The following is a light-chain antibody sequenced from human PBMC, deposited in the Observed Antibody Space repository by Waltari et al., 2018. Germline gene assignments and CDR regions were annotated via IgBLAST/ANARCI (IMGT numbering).Light chain of an antibody. V-gene: IGKV2-24*01. CDR1: QRLIQRDGNTY. CDR2: KIS. J-gene: IGKJ2*01. Sequence: DIVMTQPPLSSPVTLGQPASISCRSSQRLIQRDGNTYLTWLQQRPGQPPRLLLYKISNRFSGVPDRFSGSGAGTDFTLKISRVELEDVGIYYCMQGTQFPYTFGQGTKLEIK. CDR3: MQGTQFPYT.